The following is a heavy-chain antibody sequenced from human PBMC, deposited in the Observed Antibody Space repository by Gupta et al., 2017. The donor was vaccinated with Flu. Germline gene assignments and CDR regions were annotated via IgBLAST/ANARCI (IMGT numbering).Heavy chain of an antibody. CDR1: GFTFSKYG. D-gene: IGHD3-10*01. CDR2: ILFDGSDK. Sequence: QVQLVESGGGVVQPGRSLRLSCAASGFTFSKYGMHWVRQAPGKGLEWVALILFDGSDKYYTDSVQGRFIISRDNSKNTLYLQMNSLRAEDTAVYYCARGPISSIYYYHMDVWGQGTTVTVSS. V-gene: IGHV3-33*03. CDR3: ARGPISSIYYYHMDV. J-gene: IGHJ6*02.